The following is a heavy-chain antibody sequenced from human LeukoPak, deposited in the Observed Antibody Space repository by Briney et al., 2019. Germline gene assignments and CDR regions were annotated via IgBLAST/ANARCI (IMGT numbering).Heavy chain of an antibody. CDR1: GGSFSGYY. CDR3: ARFPGYSSSHHDY. V-gene: IGHV4-34*01. CDR2: INHSGST. J-gene: IGHJ4*02. Sequence: SETLTLTCAGYGGSFSGYYWSWLRQPPGKGLEWIGEINHSGSTNANPFLKSRVTISVNTSKNQFPLKLSSVIAADAAVYYCARFPGYSSSHHDYWGQGTLVTVSS. D-gene: IGHD6-13*01.